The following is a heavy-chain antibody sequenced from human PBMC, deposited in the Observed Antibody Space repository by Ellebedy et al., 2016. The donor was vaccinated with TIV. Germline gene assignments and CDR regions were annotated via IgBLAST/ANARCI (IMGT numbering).Heavy chain of an antibody. CDR1: GFTFSSYA. CDR2: ISGSGGST. CDR3: AKCLIGQVLDWFVYYFDY. Sequence: GESLKISXAASGFTFSSYAMSWVRQAPGKGLEWVSAISGSGGSTYYADSVKGRFTISRDNSKNTLYLQMNSLRAEDTAVYYCAKCLIGQVLDWFVYYFDYWGQGTLVTVSS. V-gene: IGHV3-23*01. J-gene: IGHJ4*02. D-gene: IGHD3/OR15-3a*01.